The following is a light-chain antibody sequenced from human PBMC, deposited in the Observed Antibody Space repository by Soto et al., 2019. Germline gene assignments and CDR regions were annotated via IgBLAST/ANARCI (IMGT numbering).Light chain of an antibody. CDR1: QSVLHSSRHKNY. CDR2: WAS. CDR3: QQHYTTPWT. Sequence: DIVMTQSPDSLAVSLGERATINFKSSQSVLHSSRHKNYLAWYQQKPRQPPKLLLYWASTRESGVPDRFSGGGSGTDFTLTISRLQAEDVAVYYCQQHYTTPWTFGQGTKVEIK. J-gene: IGKJ1*01. V-gene: IGKV4-1*01.